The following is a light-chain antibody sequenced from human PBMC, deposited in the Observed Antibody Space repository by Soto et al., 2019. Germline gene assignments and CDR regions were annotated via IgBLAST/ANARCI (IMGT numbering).Light chain of an antibody. CDR2: GAS. J-gene: IGKJ1*01. V-gene: IGKV3-20*01. CDR3: QQYGSSGT. CDR1: QSVGSH. Sequence: EIVLTQSPVTLSLSPGERSTLSCRASQSVGSHLAWYQQRPGQAPRLLIYGASNRATGIPDRFSGSGSGTDFTLTISRLEPEDFAVYYCQQYGSSGTFGQGTKVDI.